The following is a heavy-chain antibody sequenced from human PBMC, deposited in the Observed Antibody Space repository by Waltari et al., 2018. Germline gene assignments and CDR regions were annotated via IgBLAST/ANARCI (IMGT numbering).Heavy chain of an antibody. CDR3: ARVSRRTYRSPVPGRHYYYGMDV. Sequence: EEQLVESGGGLVQPGDSLRLSCAASGFTFSSYWMNWVRQAPGRGPLWVSRISSDASDTTYADSVKGSFTISRDNAKNTLYLQMNRLRAEDTAVYFCARVSRRTYRSPVPGRHYYYGMDVWGQGTTVTVSS. V-gene: IGHV3-74*03. CDR1: GFTFSSYW. D-gene: IGHD1-1*01. CDR2: ISSDASDT. J-gene: IGHJ6*02.